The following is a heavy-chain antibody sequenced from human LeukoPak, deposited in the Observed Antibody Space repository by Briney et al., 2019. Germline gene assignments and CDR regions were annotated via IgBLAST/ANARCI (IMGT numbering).Heavy chain of an antibody. CDR3: ARARPYYYDSSGYPETSY. D-gene: IGHD3-22*01. V-gene: IGHV1-69*04. J-gene: IGHJ4*02. CDR2: IIPILGIA. Sequence: ASVKVSCKASGGTFSSYAISWVRQAPGQGLEWMGRIIPILGIANYAQKFQGRVTITADKSTSTAYMELSSLRSEDTAVYYCARARPYYYDSSGYPETSYWGQGTLVTVSS. CDR1: GGTFSSYA.